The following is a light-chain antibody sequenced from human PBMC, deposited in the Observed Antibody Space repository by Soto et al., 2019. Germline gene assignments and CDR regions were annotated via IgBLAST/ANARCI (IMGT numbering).Light chain of an antibody. CDR2: DIF. CDR1: QSVGSD. J-gene: IGKJ4*01. V-gene: IGKV3-15*01. Sequence: EIVMTQSPATLSVSPGERATLSCRASQSVGSDLDWYQQKPGKAPRVVIYDIFTRETGVPTLISGSGAGTECTLTISSLQSEDFAVAYCQQYNSWTLTFGGGTKVDIK. CDR3: QQYNSWTLT.